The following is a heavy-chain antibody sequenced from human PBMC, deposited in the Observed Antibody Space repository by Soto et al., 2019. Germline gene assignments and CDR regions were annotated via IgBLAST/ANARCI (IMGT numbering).Heavy chain of an antibody. V-gene: IGHV1-46*01. Sequence: QVQLVQSGAEVKKPGASVKLSCNASGYTFSTYNMHWVRQAPGQGLEWMGIINPGGGSATYAQKFQGRVTMTRDTSTSTVYMELSSLRSEDTAVYYCARDLVRSSGYYFKNWFDPWGQGTRVTVSS. CDR3: ARDLVRSSGYYFKNWFDP. J-gene: IGHJ5*02. CDR2: INPGGGSA. CDR1: GYTFSTYN. D-gene: IGHD3-22*01.